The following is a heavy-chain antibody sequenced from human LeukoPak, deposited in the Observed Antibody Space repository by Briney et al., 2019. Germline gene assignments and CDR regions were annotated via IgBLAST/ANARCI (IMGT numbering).Heavy chain of an antibody. CDR1: GYTFTSYY. D-gene: IGHD2-15*01. CDR2: INPSGGST. Sequence: SSVTVSFKSSGYTFTSYYMHWVRQPPAQGLEWMGIINPSGGSTNYAQKFQGRVTMTRDTSTSTVYMELSSLRSEDTAVYYCARGYCSGGSCYFPSSFDYWGQGTLVTVSS. J-gene: IGHJ4*02. CDR3: ARGYCSGGSCYFPSSFDY. V-gene: IGHV1-46*01.